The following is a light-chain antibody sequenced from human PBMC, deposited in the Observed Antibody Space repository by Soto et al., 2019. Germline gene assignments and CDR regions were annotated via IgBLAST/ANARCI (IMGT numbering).Light chain of an antibody. V-gene: IGKV3-15*01. Sequence: EIVMTQSPATLSVSPGERATLSCRASQNVGNNLVWYQQKPGQAPRLLIYGASTRAAGIPDRFSGSGSGTEFTLTISGLQSDDFAVYHCQQYNNWPPFTFGPGTKVVIK. CDR2: GAS. CDR3: QQYNNWPPFT. CDR1: QNVGNN. J-gene: IGKJ3*01.